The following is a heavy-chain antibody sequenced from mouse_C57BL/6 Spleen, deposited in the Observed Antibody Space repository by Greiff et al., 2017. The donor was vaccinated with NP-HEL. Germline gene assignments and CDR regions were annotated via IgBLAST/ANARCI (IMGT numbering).Heavy chain of an antibody. CDR1: GYTFTSYW. CDR3: ARGDGSIYWYFDV. CDR2: IDPSDSYT. Sequence: QVQLQQPGAELVMPGASVKLSCKASGYTFTSYWMHWVKQRPGQGLEWIGEIDPSDSYTNYNQQFKGKFTLTVDKSSSTAYMQLSSLTSEDSEVYYCARGDGSIYWYFDVWGTGTTVTVSS. J-gene: IGHJ1*03. D-gene: IGHD1-1*01. V-gene: IGHV1-69*01.